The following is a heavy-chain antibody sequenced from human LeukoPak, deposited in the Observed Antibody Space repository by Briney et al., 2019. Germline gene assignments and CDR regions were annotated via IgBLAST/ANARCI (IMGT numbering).Heavy chain of an antibody. D-gene: IGHD3-22*01. CDR1: GYTFTGYY. J-gene: IGHJ4*02. CDR2: INPNSGGT. CDR3: AREPYYDSSGYYYQGMTYYFDY. V-gene: IGHV1-2*02. Sequence: GASVKVSCKASGYTFTGYYMHWVRQAPGQGLEWMGWINPNSGGTNYAQKFQGRVTMTRDTSISTAYMELSRLRSDDTAVYYCAREPYYDSSGYYYQGMTYYFDYWGQGTLVTVSS.